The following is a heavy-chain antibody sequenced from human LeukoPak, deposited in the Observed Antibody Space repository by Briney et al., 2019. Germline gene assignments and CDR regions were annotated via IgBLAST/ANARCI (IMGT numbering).Heavy chain of an antibody. J-gene: IGHJ4*02. CDR2: INPNSGVT. CDR1: GYTFTAYY. D-gene: IGHD5-24*01. Sequence: ASVKVSCKASGYTFTAYYIHWVRQAPGQGLEWMGWINPNSGVTNYAQKFQGRVTMTRDTPVTKAYMELSRLRSDDTAVYYCARVLRRDGYNRFFDYWGQGTLVTVSS. CDR3: ARVLRRDGYNRFFDY. V-gene: IGHV1-2*02.